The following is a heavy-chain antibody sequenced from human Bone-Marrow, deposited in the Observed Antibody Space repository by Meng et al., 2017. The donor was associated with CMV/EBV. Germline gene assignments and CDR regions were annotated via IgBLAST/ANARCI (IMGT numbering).Heavy chain of an antibody. V-gene: IGHV4-34*01. CDR3: ARSKGSLEWLSRYYYYGMDV. Sequence: SETLSLTCAVYGGSFSGYYWSWIRQPPGKGLEWIGEINHSGSTNYNPSLKSRVTISVDTSKNQFSLKLSSVTAADTAVYYCARSKGSLEWLSRYYYYGMDVWGQGTTVTVSS. J-gene: IGHJ6*02. CDR1: GGSFSGYY. CDR2: INHSGST. D-gene: IGHD3-3*01.